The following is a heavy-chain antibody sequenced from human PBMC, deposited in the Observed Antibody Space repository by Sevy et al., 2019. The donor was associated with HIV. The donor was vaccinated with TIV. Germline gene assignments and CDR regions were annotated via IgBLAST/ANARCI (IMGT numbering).Heavy chain of an antibody. J-gene: IGHJ4*02. D-gene: IGHD3-3*01. CDR3: ATIQFKPHDSWTGSGYFSFDY. CDR1: GYTLTELS. CDR2: LDPEDGDA. Sequence: ASVKVSCKVSGYTLTELSMQWVRQAPGKGLEWMGGLDPEDGDATYAQKFQGRVTMTEDTSADTAYMELSSLRFEDSGVYYCATIQFKPHDSWTGSGYFSFDYWGQGTLVTVSS. V-gene: IGHV1-24*01.